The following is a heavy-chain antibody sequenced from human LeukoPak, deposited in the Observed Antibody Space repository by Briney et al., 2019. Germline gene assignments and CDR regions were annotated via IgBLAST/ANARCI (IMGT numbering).Heavy chain of an antibody. V-gene: IGHV3-33*06. J-gene: IGHJ5*02. CDR2: IWYDGSNK. D-gene: IGHD2-2*01. CDR1: GFTFSSYG. CDR3: AKLSGVVVPDYWFDP. Sequence: GGSLRLSCAASGFTFSSYGMHWVRQAPGKGLEWVAVIWYDGSNKYYADSVKGRFTISRDNSKNTLYLQMNSLRAEDTAVYYCAKLSGVVVPDYWFDPWGQGTLVTVSS.